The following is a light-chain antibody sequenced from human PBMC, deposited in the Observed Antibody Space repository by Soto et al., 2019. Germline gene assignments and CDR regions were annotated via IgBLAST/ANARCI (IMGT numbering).Light chain of an antibody. CDR1: SGDVGGYNL. Sequence: QSVLTQPASVSGSTGQSITIPCTGTSGDVGGYNLVSWYQQHQGKAPKLMIYEVTERPSGVSNRFSGSKSGNTASLTISGLQPDDEADYYCCSYAGNSEVFGTGTKVTVL. CDR3: CSYAGNSEV. CDR2: EVT. J-gene: IGLJ1*01. V-gene: IGLV2-23*02.